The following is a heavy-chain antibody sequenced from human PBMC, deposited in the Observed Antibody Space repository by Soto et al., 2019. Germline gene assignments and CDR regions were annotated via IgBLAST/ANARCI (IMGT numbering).Heavy chain of an antibody. J-gene: IGHJ4*02. V-gene: IGHV4-30-4*01. CDR2: IYYSGST. CDR1: GGSISSGDYY. CDR3: ARLTPGYSSGWFIDY. Sequence: QVQLQESGPGLVKPSQTLSLTCTVSGGSISSGDYYWSWIRQPPEKGLEWIGYIYYSGSTYYNPSLKSRVTISVDTSTNQSSLKLSSVTAADTAVYYCARLTPGYSSGWFIDYWGQGTLVTVSS. D-gene: IGHD6-19*01.